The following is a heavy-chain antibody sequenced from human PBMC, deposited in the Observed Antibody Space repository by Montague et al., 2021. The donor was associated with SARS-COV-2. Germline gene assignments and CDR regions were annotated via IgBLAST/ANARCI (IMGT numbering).Heavy chain of an antibody. J-gene: IGHJ4*02. V-gene: IGHV4-59*01. CDR3: AWGFDY. D-gene: IGHD3-16*01. Sequence: SETLSLTCTVSGGSISSYYWSWIRHPPPKGLEWMGYINYNGSTNHYPSLKSRATISVDTYTNQFSVKLSSVTAAATAVYYCAWGFDYWGQGTLVTVSS. CDR2: INYNGST. CDR1: GGSISSYY.